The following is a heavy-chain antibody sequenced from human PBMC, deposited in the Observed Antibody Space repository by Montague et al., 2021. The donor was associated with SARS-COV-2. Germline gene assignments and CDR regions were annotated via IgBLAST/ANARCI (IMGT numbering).Heavy chain of an antibody. CDR1: GDSVSSNSAA. D-gene: IGHD6-19*01. CDR2: TDYRSKWYN. V-gene: IGHV6-1*01. J-gene: IGHJ6*02. Sequence: CAISGDSVSSNSAAWNWIRQSPSRGLEWLGRTDYRSKWYNDYALSVKSRITINPDTSKNQFSLQLNSVTPEDTAVYYCARDQQWLGAVYYYYGMDVWGRGTTVTVSS. CDR3: ARDQQWLGAVYYYYGMDV.